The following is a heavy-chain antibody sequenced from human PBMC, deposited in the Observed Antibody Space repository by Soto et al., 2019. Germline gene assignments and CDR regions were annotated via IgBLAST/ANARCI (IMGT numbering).Heavy chain of an antibody. Sequence: SVKVSCKASGGTFSRYTITWVRQAPGQGLEWMGGITPMFGTPNYAQKFQGRVTITADESTSTAYMELSSLRSEDTAMYYCARDGTLYDSSAYYYLYWGQGTLVTVS. CDR1: GGTFSRYT. CDR3: ARDGTLYDSSAYYYLY. V-gene: IGHV1-69*13. D-gene: IGHD3-22*01. CDR2: ITPMFGTP. J-gene: IGHJ4*02.